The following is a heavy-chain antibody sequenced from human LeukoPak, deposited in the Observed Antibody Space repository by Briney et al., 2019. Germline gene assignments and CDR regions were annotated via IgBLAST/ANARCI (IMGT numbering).Heavy chain of an antibody. CDR2: VLPIFNKT. J-gene: IGHJ4*02. Sequence: GASVKVSCKASGGTFSNYAINWVRQAPGQGLEWMGGVLPIFNKTNYAQKFQDRVTITTDEFTSAAYMELSSLRSEDTAVYYCVRDGRKYYDSSVLDYFDYWGQGTLVTVYS. CDR1: GGTFSNYA. D-gene: IGHD3-22*01. CDR3: VRDGRKYYDSSVLDYFDY. V-gene: IGHV1-69*05.